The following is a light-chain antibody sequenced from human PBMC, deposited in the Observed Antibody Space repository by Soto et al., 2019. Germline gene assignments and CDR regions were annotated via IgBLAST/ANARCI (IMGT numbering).Light chain of an antibody. CDR3: SSSTNTNTLVI. Sequence: QSVLSHPASVSWSPGDSITISCTGTSSDIGRYKFVSWFQQHPGKAPKLLIFEGTNRPSGVSNRFSGSKSGNTASLTISGLQAEDEAIYFCSSSTNTNTLVIFGGGTKVTVL. CDR2: EGT. CDR1: SSDIGRYKF. V-gene: IGLV2-14*01. J-gene: IGLJ2*01.